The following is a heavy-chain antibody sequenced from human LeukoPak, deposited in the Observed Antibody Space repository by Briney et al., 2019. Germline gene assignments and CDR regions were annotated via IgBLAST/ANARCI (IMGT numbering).Heavy chain of an antibody. CDR2: ISGSGGST. V-gene: IGHV3-23*01. J-gene: IGHJ5*02. CDR1: GFTFSSYA. Sequence: GGSLRLSCAASGFTFSSYAMSWVRQAPGKGLEWVSGISGSGGSTYYADSVKVRVTITRDSSKNTLNLQMNSLRAEDTAGYYCEKDYDYGGVNWFDPWGQGTLVIVSS. CDR3: EKDYDYGGVNWFDP. D-gene: IGHD4-23*01.